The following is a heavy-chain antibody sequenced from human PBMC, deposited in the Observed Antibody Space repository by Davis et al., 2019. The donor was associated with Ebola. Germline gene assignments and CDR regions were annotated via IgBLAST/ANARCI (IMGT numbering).Heavy chain of an antibody. Sequence: PGGSLRLSCAASGFTFSDYYMSWIRQAPGKGLEWVSYISTRSSYTNYADSVKGRFTISRDNAKNSLYLQMNSLRAEDTAVYYCARDRLHGSGSYRSGPRYWGQGTLVTVSS. V-gene: IGHV3-11*06. J-gene: IGHJ4*02. CDR2: ISTRSSYT. CDR3: ARDRLHGSGSYRSGPRY. D-gene: IGHD3-10*01. CDR1: GFTFSDYY.